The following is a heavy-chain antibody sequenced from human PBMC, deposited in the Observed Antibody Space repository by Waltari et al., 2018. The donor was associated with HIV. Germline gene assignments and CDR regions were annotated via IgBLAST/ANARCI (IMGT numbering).Heavy chain of an antibody. V-gene: IGHV4-59*01. D-gene: IGHD6-6*01. CDR1: GGSISSYY. J-gene: IGHJ4*02. CDR3: ARAGKQLEEVFPTYYFDY. Sequence: QVQLQESGPGLVKPSETLSLTCTVSGGSISSYYWRWLRQPPGKGLEWIGYIYYSGSTNYNPSLKSRVTISVDTSKNQFSLKLSSVTAADTAVYYCARAGKQLEEVFPTYYFDYWGQGTLVTVSS. CDR2: IYYSGST.